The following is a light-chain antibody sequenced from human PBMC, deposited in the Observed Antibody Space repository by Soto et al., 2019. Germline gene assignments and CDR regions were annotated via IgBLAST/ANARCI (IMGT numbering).Light chain of an antibody. CDR1: SSDVGGYDY. Sequence: QSALTQPASVSGSPGQSITISCTGTSSDVGGYDYVSWYQQYPGTAPKLMINEVTNRPSGVSDRFSGSKSGNTASLTISGLQPEDEADYYCSSYTIRRSWVFGGGTKVTVL. J-gene: IGLJ3*02. CDR3: SSYTIRRSWV. CDR2: EVT. V-gene: IGLV2-14*01.